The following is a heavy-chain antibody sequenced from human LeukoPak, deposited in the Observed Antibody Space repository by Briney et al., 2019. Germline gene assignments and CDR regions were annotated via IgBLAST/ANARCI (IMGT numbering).Heavy chain of an antibody. V-gene: IGHV1-2*02. Sequence: GASVKVSCKASGYTFTSYAMNWVRQAPGQGLEWMGWINPNSGGTNYAQKFQGRVTMTRDTSISTAYMELSRLRSDDTAVYYCARSYYYGSGESIYWGQGTLVTVSS. CDR1: GYTFTSYA. CDR2: INPNSGGT. J-gene: IGHJ4*02. D-gene: IGHD3-10*01. CDR3: ARSYYYGSGESIY.